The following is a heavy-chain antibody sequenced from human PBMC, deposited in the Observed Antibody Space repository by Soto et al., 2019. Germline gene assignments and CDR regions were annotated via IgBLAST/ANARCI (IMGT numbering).Heavy chain of an antibody. D-gene: IGHD3-16*01. CDR2: IYYSGST. CDR3: ARASAEWVMPFDY. Sequence: SETLSLTCTVSGGSISSYYWSWIRQPPGKGLEWIGYIYYSGSTNYNPSLKSRVTISVDTSKNQFSLKLSSVTAADTAVYYCARASAEWVMPFDYWGQGTLVTVSS. V-gene: IGHV4-59*01. CDR1: GGSISSYY. J-gene: IGHJ4*02.